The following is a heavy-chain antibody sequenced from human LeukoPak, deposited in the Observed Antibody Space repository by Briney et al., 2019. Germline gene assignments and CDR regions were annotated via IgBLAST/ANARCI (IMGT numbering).Heavy chain of an antibody. CDR3: ARDFMAGTFYYYYMDV. Sequence: GGSLRLSCAASGFTFSSYSMNWVRQAPGKGLEWVSSISSSSSYIYYADSVKGRFTISRDNAKNSLYLQMNSLRAEDTAVYYCARDFMAGTFYYYYMDVWGKGTTVTVSS. CDR2: ISSSSSYI. CDR1: GFTFSSYS. D-gene: IGHD6-19*01. V-gene: IGHV3-21*01. J-gene: IGHJ6*03.